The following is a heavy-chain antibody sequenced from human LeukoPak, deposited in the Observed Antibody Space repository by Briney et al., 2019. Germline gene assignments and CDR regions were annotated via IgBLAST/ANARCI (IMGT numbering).Heavy chain of an antibody. CDR1: GFTFDDYA. CDR3: AKDILPTVTTYGGYFDY. Sequence: GGSLRLSCAASGFTFDDYAMHWVRQAPGKGLGWVPGIGWNSGSIAYADSVKGRFTISRDNAKNSLYLQMNSLRAEDTALYYCAKDILPTVTTYGGYFDYWGQGTLVTVSS. CDR2: IGWNSGSI. V-gene: IGHV3-9*01. D-gene: IGHD4-17*01. J-gene: IGHJ4*02.